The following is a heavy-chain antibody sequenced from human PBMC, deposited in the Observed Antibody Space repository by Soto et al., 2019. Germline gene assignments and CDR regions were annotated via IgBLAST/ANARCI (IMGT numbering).Heavy chain of an antibody. J-gene: IGHJ6*02. CDR3: ARHATTVTRGYYYYYGMDV. CDR1: GGTFSSYA. D-gene: IGHD4-4*01. CDR2: MMRMFRIA. Sequence: AVKISCKASGGTFSSYAISWVRQDPRQELEWMRGMMRMFRIATYAQTIKGRATLTGDASTSTAYMELSSLRSEDTAVYSCARHATTVTRGYYYYYGMDVWGQGTMVTVSS. V-gene: IGHV1-69*13.